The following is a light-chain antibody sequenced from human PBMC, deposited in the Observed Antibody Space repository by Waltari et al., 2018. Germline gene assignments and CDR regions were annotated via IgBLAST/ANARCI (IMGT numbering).Light chain of an antibody. Sequence: QSALTQPRSVSGSPGPSVPISRSGPTSHVGNYNFVSWYQQPPGNAPKLLIYDVVKRPSGVPDRFSGSKSGNTASLTISGLQTEDEADYYCCSYAGSYTFVFGGGTQLTVL. J-gene: IGLJ7*01. V-gene: IGLV2-11*01. CDR2: DVV. CDR1: TSHVGNYNF. CDR3: CSYAGSYTFV.